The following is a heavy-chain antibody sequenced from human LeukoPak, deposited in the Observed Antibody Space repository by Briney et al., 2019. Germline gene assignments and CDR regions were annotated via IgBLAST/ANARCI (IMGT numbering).Heavy chain of an antibody. CDR2: ISSSSSYI. D-gene: IGHD6-13*01. Sequence: KAGGSLRLSCAASGFTFSSYSMNWVRDAPAKGLECVSSISSSSSYIYYADSVKGRFTISRDNAKNSLYLQMNSLRAEDTAVYYCARDRIRPDSSSWYQGWFDPWGQGTLVTVSS. CDR1: GFTFSSYS. CDR3: ARDRIRPDSSSWYQGWFDP. J-gene: IGHJ5*02. V-gene: IGHV3-21*01.